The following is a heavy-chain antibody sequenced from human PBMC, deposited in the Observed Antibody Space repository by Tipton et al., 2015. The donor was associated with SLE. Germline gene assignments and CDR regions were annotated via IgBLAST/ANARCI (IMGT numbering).Heavy chain of an antibody. V-gene: IGHV1-2*02. J-gene: IGHJ3*02. CDR3: ARESGSDAFDI. D-gene: IGHD5-12*01. CDR2: INPNLGGT. Sequence: QLVQSGPEVKKPGASVKVSCKASGYSLPDYFIHWVRQAPGQGFEWVGWINPNLGGTNYAQKFQGRVTMTRDTSVSTAFLELSSLRSDDTAVYYCARESGSDAFDIWGQGTMATVSS. CDR1: GYSLPDYF.